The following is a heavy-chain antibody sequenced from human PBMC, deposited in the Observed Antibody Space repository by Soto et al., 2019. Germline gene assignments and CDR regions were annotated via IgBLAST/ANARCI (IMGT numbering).Heavy chain of an antibody. J-gene: IGHJ5*02. CDR1: GLSFSCYY. V-gene: IGHV4-34*01. CDR3: ARVSAFWSGYPRRNWFDP. D-gene: IGHD3-3*01. CDR2: INHSGST. Sequence: SETLSLTCAFDGLSFSCYYWSLLRQPPGKGLEWIGEINHSGSTNYNPSLKSRVTISVDTSKNQFSLKLSSVTAADTAVYYCARVSAFWSGYPRRNWFDPWGQGTLVTVSS.